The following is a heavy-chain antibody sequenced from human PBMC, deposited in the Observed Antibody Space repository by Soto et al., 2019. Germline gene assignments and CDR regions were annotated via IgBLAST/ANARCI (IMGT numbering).Heavy chain of an antibody. CDR3: ARAKPVVAATLDYFDY. Sequence: SETLSLTCTVSGGSISSGDYYWSWIRQPPGKGLEWIGYIYYSGSTYYNPSLKSRVTISVDTSKNQFSLKLSSVTAADTAVYYCARAKPVVAATLDYFDYWGQGTLVTVSS. CDR2: IYYSGST. V-gene: IGHV4-30-4*01. CDR1: GGSISSGDYY. D-gene: IGHD2-15*01. J-gene: IGHJ4*02.